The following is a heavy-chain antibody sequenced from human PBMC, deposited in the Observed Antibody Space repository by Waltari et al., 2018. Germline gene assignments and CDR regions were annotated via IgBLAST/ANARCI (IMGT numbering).Heavy chain of an antibody. J-gene: IGHJ6*03. CDR3: ARDGPAARPRYYYYYYMDV. Sequence: QVQLQESGPGLVKPSETLSLTCTVSGGSISSYYWSWIRQPAGKGLEWIGRIYTSGSTNYNPPHKSGVTMSVDTSKNQFALKLSSVTAADTAVYYCARDGPAARPRYYYYYYMDVWGKGTTVTISS. D-gene: IGHD6-6*01. CDR1: GGSISSYY. CDR2: IYTSGST. V-gene: IGHV4-4*07.